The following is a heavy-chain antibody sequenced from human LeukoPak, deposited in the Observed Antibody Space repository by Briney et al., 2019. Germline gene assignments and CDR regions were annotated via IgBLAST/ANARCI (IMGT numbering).Heavy chain of an antibody. V-gene: IGHV4-34*01. D-gene: IGHD6-19*01. CDR1: GGSFSGYY. CDR2: INHSGST. J-gene: IGHJ6*04. Sequence: SETLSLTCAVYGGSFSGYYWSWIRQPPGKGLEWIGEINHSGSTNYNPSIKSRVTISVDTSKNQFSLNLTSVTAADTAVYYCARQGGYSSPFSVWGEGTTVTVSS. CDR3: ARQGGYSSPFSV.